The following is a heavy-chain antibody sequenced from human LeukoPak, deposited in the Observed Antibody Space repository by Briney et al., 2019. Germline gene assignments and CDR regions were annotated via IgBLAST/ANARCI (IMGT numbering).Heavy chain of an antibody. Sequence: TLSLTCAVYGGSFSGYYWTWIRQPPGKALEWLARIDWDDDKYYTTSLKTRLTISKDTSKNQVVLTMTNMDPVDTATYYCARIMVAIEAFDIWGQGTMVTVSS. J-gene: IGHJ3*02. D-gene: IGHD2-15*01. CDR1: GGSFSGYY. CDR2: IDWDDDK. CDR3: ARIMVAIEAFDI. V-gene: IGHV2-70*11.